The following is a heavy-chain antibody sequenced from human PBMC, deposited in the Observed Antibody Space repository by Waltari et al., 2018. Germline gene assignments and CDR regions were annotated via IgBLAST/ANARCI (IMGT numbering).Heavy chain of an antibody. CDR3: AKDEYYSNGWYGGLDS. D-gene: IGHD6-19*01. CDR2: IYYSGNT. CDR1: GGSISTSGHY. Sequence: QLQLQESGPGLVKPSETLTLTCNVSGGSISTSGHYWGWIRQPPGKGLEWIGRIYYSGNTYYSPSLKSRITMSVDTSKNQFSLKVTSVTAADTAVYYCAKDEYYSNGWYGGLDSWGQGTLVTVSA. V-gene: IGHV4-39*07. J-gene: IGHJ4*02.